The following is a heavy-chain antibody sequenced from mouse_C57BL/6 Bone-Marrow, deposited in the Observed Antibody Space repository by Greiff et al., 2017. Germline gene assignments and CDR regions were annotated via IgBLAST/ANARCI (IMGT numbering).Heavy chain of an antibody. J-gene: IGHJ2*01. Sequence: EVQRVESGGDLVKPGGSLKLSCAASGFTFSSYGMSWVRQTPDKRLEWVATISSGGSYTYYPDSVKGRFTISRDKAKNTLYLQMSSLKSEDTAMYYCARQGYRSYFDYWGQGTTLTVSS. V-gene: IGHV5-6*01. CDR2: ISSGGSYT. CDR3: ARQGYRSYFDY. D-gene: IGHD2-12*01. CDR1: GFTFSSYG.